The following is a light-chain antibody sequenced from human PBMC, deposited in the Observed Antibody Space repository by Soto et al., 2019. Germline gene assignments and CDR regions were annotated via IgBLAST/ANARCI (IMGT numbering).Light chain of an antibody. CDR2: DVS. CDR1: GSDVGVYNY. Sequence: QSALTQPASVSGSPGQRFPISSSGPGSDVGVYNYFSCYHQHPAKAPKLMIYDVSNRPSGVSNRFSGSKSGNTASLTIAGLQAEDEYDYYCSSYTSRSTLGFGGGTKL. J-gene: IGLJ2*01. CDR3: SSYTSRSTLG. V-gene: IGLV2-14*01.